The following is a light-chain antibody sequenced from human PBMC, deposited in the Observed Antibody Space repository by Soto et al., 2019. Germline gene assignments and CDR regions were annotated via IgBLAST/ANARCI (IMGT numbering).Light chain of an antibody. Sequence: QSVLTQPRSVSGSPGQSVTISCTGTSSDVCGYKFVSWYQQYPGKVPKLMIYDVSKRPSGVPDRFSGSKSGNTASLTISGLQAEDEADYYCCSYAGSYTLVFGGGTQLTVL. J-gene: IGLJ3*02. CDR1: SSDVCGYKF. V-gene: IGLV2-11*01. CDR2: DVS. CDR3: CSYAGSYTLV.